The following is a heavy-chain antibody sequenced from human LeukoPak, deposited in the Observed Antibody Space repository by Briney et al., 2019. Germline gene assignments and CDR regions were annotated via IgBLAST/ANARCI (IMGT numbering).Heavy chain of an antibody. Sequence: SETLSLTCTASGGSISSYYWSWIRQPAGKGLEWIGRIYTSGSTNYNPSLKSRVTMSVDTSKNQFSLKLSSVTAADTAVYYCARDQDYGDAFDYWGQGTLVTVSS. J-gene: IGHJ4*02. CDR3: ARDQDYGDAFDY. V-gene: IGHV4-4*07. CDR2: IYTSGST. D-gene: IGHD4-17*01. CDR1: GGSISSYY.